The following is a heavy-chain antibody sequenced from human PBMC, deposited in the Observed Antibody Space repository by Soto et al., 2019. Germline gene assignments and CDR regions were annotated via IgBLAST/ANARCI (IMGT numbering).Heavy chain of an antibody. D-gene: IGHD3-9*01. J-gene: IGHJ6*02. CDR2: IYPGDSHT. CDR1: GYSFTTYY. CDR3: ARTLRDYYFYYGMDV. Sequence: PGESLKISCEASGYSFTTYYIAWVRQMPGKGPEWMGSIYPGDSHTIYSPSFQGQVTISTDKSITTAYLQWSSLKASDTAIYYCARTLRDYYFYYGMDVWGQGTTVTVSS. V-gene: IGHV5-51*01.